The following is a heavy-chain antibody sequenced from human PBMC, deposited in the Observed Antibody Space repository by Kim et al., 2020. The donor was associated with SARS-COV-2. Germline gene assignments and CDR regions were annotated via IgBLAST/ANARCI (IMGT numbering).Heavy chain of an antibody. CDR2: INPNSGGT. J-gene: IGHJ4*02. Sequence: ASVKVSCKASGYTFTGYYMHWVRQAPGQGLEWMGWINPNSGGTNYAQKFQGWVTMTRDTSISTAYMELSRLRSDDTAVYYCARGLGYCGGDCYIPPDYWGQGTLVTVSS. CDR3: ARGLGYCGGDCYIPPDY. V-gene: IGHV1-2*04. D-gene: IGHD2-21*02. CDR1: GYTFTGYY.